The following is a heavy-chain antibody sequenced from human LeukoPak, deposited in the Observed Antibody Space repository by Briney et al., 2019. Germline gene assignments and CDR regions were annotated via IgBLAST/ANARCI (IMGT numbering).Heavy chain of an antibody. CDR3: ARDLGDFWSGWLDY. Sequence: PSETLSLTCTVSGGSISSYYWSWIRQPPGKGLEWIGYIYYSGSTNYNPSLKSRVTMSVDTSKNQFSLKLSSVTAADTAVYYCARDLGDFWSGWLDYSGQGTLVTVSS. CDR2: IYYSGST. J-gene: IGHJ4*02. V-gene: IGHV4-59*12. D-gene: IGHD3-3*01. CDR1: GGSISSYY.